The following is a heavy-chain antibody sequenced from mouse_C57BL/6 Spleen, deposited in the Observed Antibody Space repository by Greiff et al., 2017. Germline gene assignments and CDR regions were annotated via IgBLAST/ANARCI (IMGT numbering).Heavy chain of an antibody. CDR2: INPSNGGT. Sequence: QDQLQQPGTELVKPGASVKLSCKASGYTFTSYWMHWVKQRPGQGLEWIGNINPSNGGTNYNEKFKSKATLTVDKSSSTAYMQLSSLTSEDSAVYYCARSELREGWFAYWGQGTLVTVSA. D-gene: IGHD3-2*02. J-gene: IGHJ3*01. V-gene: IGHV1-53*01. CDR1: GYTFTSYW. CDR3: ARSELREGWFAY.